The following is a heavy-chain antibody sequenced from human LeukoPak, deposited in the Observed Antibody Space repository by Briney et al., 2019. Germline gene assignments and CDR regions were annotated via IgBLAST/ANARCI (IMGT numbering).Heavy chain of an antibody. Sequence: GGSLRLSCAASGFTFSSYWMRWVRQAPGKGLEWVGNIKPDGSEKYYADSLKGRFTISRDNAKNSLYLQMNSLRAEDTAVYYCARDCLYYDISGPRFDYWGQGTLVTVSS. CDR1: GFTFSSYW. CDR3: ARDCLYYDISGPRFDY. D-gene: IGHD3-9*01. V-gene: IGHV3-7*01. CDR2: IKPDGSEK. J-gene: IGHJ4*02.